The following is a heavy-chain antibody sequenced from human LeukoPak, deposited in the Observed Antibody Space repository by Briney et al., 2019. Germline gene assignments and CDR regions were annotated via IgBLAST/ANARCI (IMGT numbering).Heavy chain of an antibody. CDR3: AKDIRRGVVVIKGY. CDR1: GFTFSSYW. J-gene: IGHJ4*02. V-gene: IGHV3-74*01. Sequence: PGGSLRLSCAASGFTFSSYWMHWVRQAPGKGLVWVSRINSDGSSTSYADSVKGRFTISRDNAKNTLYLQMNSLRAEDTAVYYCAKDIRRGVVVIKGYWGQGTLVTVSS. CDR2: INSDGSST. D-gene: IGHD3-22*01.